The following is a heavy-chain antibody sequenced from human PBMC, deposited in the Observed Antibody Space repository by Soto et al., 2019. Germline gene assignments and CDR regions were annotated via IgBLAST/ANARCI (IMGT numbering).Heavy chain of an antibody. V-gene: IGHV5-51*01. CDR1: GYSFTIYW. D-gene: IGHD6-19*01. Sequence: PGESLKISCNGSGYSFTIYWIGLVLQMPGKGLEWMGIIYPGDSDTRYSPSFQGQVTISADKSISTAYLQWSSLKASDTAMYYCATRIAVAGTYGMDVWGQGTTVTVSS. CDR3: ATRIAVAGTYGMDV. CDR2: IYPGDSDT. J-gene: IGHJ6*02.